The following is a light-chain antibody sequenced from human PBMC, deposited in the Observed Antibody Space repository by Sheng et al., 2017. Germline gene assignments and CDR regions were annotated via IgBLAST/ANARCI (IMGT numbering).Light chain of an antibody. V-gene: IGKV1-NL1*01. Sequence: DIQMTQSPSTLSASVGDRVTITCRASQGISSWLAWYQQKPGKAPKLLLYAASRLETGVPSRFSGSDSGTDYTLTISLQPEDFATYYCQQYYSTPWTFGQGTKVEIK. CDR1: QGISSW. J-gene: IGKJ1*01. CDR3: QQYYSTPWT. CDR2: AAS.